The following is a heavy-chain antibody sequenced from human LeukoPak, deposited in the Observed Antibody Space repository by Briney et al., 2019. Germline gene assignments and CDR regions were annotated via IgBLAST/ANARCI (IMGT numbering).Heavy chain of an antibody. CDR2: VNPNSGNT. D-gene: IGHD2-2*02. CDR3: ARATPYCSSASCYNY. CDR1: GCDFSSFD. V-gene: IGHV1-8*01. Sequence: ASVKVSCKASGCDFSSFDVNWVRQAPGQGLEWMGWVNPNSGNTGYAQKFQGRVAMTRDTSISTAYMELSSLRSEDRAVYYCARATPYCSSASCYNYWGQGTLVTVSS. J-gene: IGHJ4*02.